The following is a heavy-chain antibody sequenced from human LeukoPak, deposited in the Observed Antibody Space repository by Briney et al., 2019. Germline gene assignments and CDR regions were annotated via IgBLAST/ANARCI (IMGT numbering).Heavy chain of an antibody. Sequence: SETLSLTCAVYGGSFSGYYWSWIRQPPGKGLEWIGEINHSGSTNYNPSLKSRVTISVDTSKNQFSLKLSSVTAADTAVYYCARNGYSYGYRLDYWGQGTLVTVSS. CDR2: INHSGST. D-gene: IGHD5-18*01. J-gene: IGHJ4*02. CDR1: GGSFSGYY. V-gene: IGHV4-34*01. CDR3: ARNGYSYGYRLDY.